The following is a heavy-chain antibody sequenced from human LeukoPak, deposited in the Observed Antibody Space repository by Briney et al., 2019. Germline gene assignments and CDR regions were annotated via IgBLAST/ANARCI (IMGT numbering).Heavy chain of an antibody. CDR2: ISYDGSNK. Sequence: GGSLRLSCAASGFTFSSYGMHWVRQAPGKGLEWVAVISYDGSNKYYADSVKGRFTISRDNSKNTLYLQMGSLRAEDMAVYYCARGAGSGPYYYYMDVWGKGTTVTVSS. V-gene: IGHV3-30*03. CDR1: GFTFSSYG. CDR3: ARGAGSGPYYYYMDV. J-gene: IGHJ6*03. D-gene: IGHD3-3*01.